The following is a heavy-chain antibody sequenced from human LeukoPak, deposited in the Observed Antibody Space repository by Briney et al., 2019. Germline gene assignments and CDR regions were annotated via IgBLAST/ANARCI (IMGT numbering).Heavy chain of an antibody. D-gene: IGHD6-6*01. CDR3: AKAGAYSSSSYDY. J-gene: IGHJ4*02. CDR2: TSASGAST. Sequence: PGGSLRLPCAVSGFTINNYAMSWVRQAPGKGLEWVSATSASGASTYYANSVKGRFTISRDISKNTLYLQMNSLRDEDTALYYCAKAGAYSSSSYDYWGQGTLVTVSS. CDR1: GFTINNYA. V-gene: IGHV3-23*01.